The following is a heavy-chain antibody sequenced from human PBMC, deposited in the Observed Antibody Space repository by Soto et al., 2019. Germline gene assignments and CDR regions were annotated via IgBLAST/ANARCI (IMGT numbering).Heavy chain of an antibody. CDR3: ARVDRRLGELSLDY. D-gene: IGHD3-16*02. CDR1: GGSISSGGYY. Sequence: QVQLQESGPGLVKPSQTLSLTCTVSGGSISSGGYYWSWIRQHPGKGLEWIGYIYYRGSTYYNPSLKSRVTISVDTSKNPFSLKLSSVTAADTAVYYCARVDRRLGELSLDYWGQGTLVTVSS. CDR2: IYYRGST. J-gene: IGHJ4*02. V-gene: IGHV4-31*03.